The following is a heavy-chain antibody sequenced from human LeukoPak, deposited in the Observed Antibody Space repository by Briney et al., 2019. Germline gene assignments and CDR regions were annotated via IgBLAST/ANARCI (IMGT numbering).Heavy chain of an antibody. CDR1: GFTFSSYE. D-gene: IGHD5-12*01. CDR3: GRDLGGYDFGY. J-gene: IGHJ4*02. V-gene: IGHV3-48*03. CDR2: ITSRGSST. Sequence: RAGGSLRLSCAVSGFTFSSYEMNWVRQAPGKGLEWVSYITSRGSSTHYADSVKGRFTISRDNAKNSLYLQMNSLRAEDTAVYYCGRDLGGYDFGYWGQGTLVTVSS.